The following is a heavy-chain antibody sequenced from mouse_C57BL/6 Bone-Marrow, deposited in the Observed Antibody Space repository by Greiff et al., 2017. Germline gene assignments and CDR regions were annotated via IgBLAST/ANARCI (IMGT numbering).Heavy chain of an antibody. CDR1: GYTFTDSN. Sequence: VQLQQSGPELVKPGASVKIPCKASGYTFTDSNMDWVKQSNGKSLEWIGDINPNHGGTNYNQKFKGKATLTVDKSSSTAYMELRSLTSEDTAVYYCARLSRTGTCAYWGQGTLVTVSA. CDR2: INPNHGGT. D-gene: IGHD4-1*01. V-gene: IGHV1-18*01. CDR3: ARLSRTGTCAY. J-gene: IGHJ3*01.